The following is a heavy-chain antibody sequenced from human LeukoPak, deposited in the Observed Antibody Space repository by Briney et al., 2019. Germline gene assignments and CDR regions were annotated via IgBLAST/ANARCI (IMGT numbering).Heavy chain of an antibody. J-gene: IGHJ4*02. CDR2: INRSGST. Sequence: SETLSLTCAVYGGSFSGYYWSWIRQPPGKGLEWIGEINRSGSTNYNPSLKSRVTISVDTSKNQFSLKLSSVTAADTAVYYCARGVSLGYCSSTSCYNYFDYWGQGTLVTVSS. CDR3: ARGVSLGYCSSTSCYNYFDY. D-gene: IGHD2-2*02. V-gene: IGHV4-34*01. CDR1: GGSFSGYY.